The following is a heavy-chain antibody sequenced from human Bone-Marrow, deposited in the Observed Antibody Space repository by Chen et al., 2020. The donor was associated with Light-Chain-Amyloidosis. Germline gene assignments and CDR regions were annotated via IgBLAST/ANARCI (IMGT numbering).Heavy chain of an antibody. CDR2: IRGGGGSR. V-gene: IGHV3-23*04. CDR3: AKDISYDDILPGYPADAFDI. D-gene: IGHD3-9*01. CDR1: GFAFSSYA. J-gene: IGHJ3*02. Sequence: EVQLVESGGGLLQRGGSLRLSCAASGFAFSSYAMSWVRQAAGKGVEGVCMIRGGGGSRYSGDSVKGRLSISRDNSKNALFQQGNGLRAEDTAVYYCAKDISYDDILPGYPADAFDIWGQGTMVTVSS.